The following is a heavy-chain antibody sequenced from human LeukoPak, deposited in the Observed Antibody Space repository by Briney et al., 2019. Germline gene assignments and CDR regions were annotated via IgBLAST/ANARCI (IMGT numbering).Heavy chain of an antibody. CDR3: ASDGSGSYWLDY. CDR1: GGTFSSYA. CDR2: IIPIFGTA. J-gene: IGHJ4*02. Sequence: SVKVSCKASGGTFSSYAISWVRQAPGQGLEWMGGIIPIFGTANYAQKFQGRVTITADESTSTAYMELSSLRSEDTAVYYCASDGSGSYWLDYWGQGTLVTVSS. D-gene: IGHD3-10*01. V-gene: IGHV1-69*13.